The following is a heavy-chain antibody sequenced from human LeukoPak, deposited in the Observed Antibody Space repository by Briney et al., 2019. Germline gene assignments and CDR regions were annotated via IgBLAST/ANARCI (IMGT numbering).Heavy chain of an antibody. D-gene: IGHD5-18*01. CDR1: GYTFTTYY. V-gene: IGHV1-2*04. J-gene: IGHJ4*02. CDR2: INPNSGGT. Sequence: GASVKVSCKASGYTFTTYYMHWVRQAPGQGLEWMGWINPNSGGTNYAQRFQGWVTMTRDTSISTVYMELSSLKSDDTAVYYCARGRYSYAYDYWGQGTLVTASS. CDR3: ARGRYSYAYDY.